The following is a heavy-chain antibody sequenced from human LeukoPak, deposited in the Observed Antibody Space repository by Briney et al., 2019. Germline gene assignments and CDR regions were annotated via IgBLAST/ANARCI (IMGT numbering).Heavy chain of an antibody. CDR2: IYYSGST. CDR3: ARLDYYDSRGSLWEATEAPALDY. J-gene: IGHJ4*02. CDR1: GGSISSSSYY. Sequence: SETLSLTCTVSGGSISSSSYYWGWIRQPPGKGLEWIGSIYYSGSTYYNPSLKSRVTMSVDTSKNQFSLELSSVTAADTAVYYCARLDYYDSRGSLWEATEAPALDYWGQGTLVTVSS. D-gene: IGHD3-22*01. V-gene: IGHV4-39*01.